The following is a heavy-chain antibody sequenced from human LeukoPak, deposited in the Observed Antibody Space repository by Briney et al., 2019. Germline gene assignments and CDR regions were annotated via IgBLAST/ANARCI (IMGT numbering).Heavy chain of an antibody. V-gene: IGHV1-2*02. D-gene: IGHD2-2*01. CDR3: ARDLMATDIVVVPAAMAPDYYYYMDV. Sequence: ASVKVSCKASGYTFTGYYMHWGRQAPGQGVEGMGWINPKSGGTNYAQKFQGRVTMTRDTSISTAYMELSRLRSDDTAVYYCARDLMATDIVVVPAAMAPDYYYYMDVWGKGTTVTVSS. J-gene: IGHJ6*03. CDR1: GYTFTGYY. CDR2: INPKSGGT.